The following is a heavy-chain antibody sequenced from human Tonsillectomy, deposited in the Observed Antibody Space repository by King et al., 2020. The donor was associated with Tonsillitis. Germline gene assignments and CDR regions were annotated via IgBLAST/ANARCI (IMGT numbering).Heavy chain of an antibody. D-gene: IGHD1-14*01. CDR2: IYYIGST. J-gene: IGHJ5*02. CDR1: GGSINGHS. CDR3: ARGSEEAPNWFDP. V-gene: IGHV4-30-4*07. Sequence: QLQESGPGLVKPSQTLSLTCVVSGGSINGHSWTWIRQSPGRGLEWIGYIYYIGSTYYNPSLKSRVTISLDTSKNQFSLKMNSVTAADTAVYYCARGSEEAPNWFDPWGQGILVPVSS.